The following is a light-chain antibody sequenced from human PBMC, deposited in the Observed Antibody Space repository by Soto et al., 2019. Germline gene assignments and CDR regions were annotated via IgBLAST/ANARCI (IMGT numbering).Light chain of an antibody. V-gene: IGLV4-69*01. CDR1: SGHSSYA. CDR3: QTWSTGIQV. CDR2: VSSDGSL. Sequence: QSALTQSPSASASLGASVKLTCTLDSGHSSYAIAWHQQQPEKGPRYLMKVSSDGSLTKGDGIPDRFSGSSSGAERYLTISSLQSEDEADYYCQTWSTGIQVFGGGTKLTVL. J-gene: IGLJ2*01.